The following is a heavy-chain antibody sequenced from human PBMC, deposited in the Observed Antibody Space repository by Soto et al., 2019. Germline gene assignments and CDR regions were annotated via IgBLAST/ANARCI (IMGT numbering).Heavy chain of an antibody. Sequence: GESLKISCQASGYSFSNFWIAWVRQMPGEGLEWLGIIYPDDSDTRYSPSFLGQVTISADKSIKTTYLQWSSLKASDTAIYFCASSVLVTSTMDYFDLWGQGTLVTVSS. CDR1: GYSFSNFW. D-gene: IGHD2-8*02. J-gene: IGHJ4*02. CDR2: IYPDDSDT. V-gene: IGHV5-51*01. CDR3: ASSVLVTSTMDYFDL.